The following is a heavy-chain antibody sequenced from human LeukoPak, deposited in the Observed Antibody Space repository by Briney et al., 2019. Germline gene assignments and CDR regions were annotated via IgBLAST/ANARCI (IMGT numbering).Heavy chain of an antibody. J-gene: IGHJ4*02. V-gene: IGHV1-2*02. CDR3: ARVVYCSGGSCYVFDY. CDR1: GYTFTGYY. CDR2: VNPNSGGS. D-gene: IGHD2-15*01. Sequence: ASVKVSCKASGYTFTGYYMHWVRQAPGQGLEWMGWVNPNSGGSNYAQNFQGRVTMTRDTSISTVYMELSRLRSDDTAVYYCARVVYCSGGSCYVFDYWGQGTLVTVSS.